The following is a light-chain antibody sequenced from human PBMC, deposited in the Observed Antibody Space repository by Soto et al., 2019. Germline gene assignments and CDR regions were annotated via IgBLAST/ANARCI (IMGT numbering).Light chain of an antibody. V-gene: IGKV1-5*01. J-gene: IGKJ2*01. CDR1: QTISSW. CDR2: DAS. Sequence: DIQMTQSPSTLSASVGDRVTITCRASQTISSWLAWYQQTPGKAPKLLIYDASTLEGGVPSRFSGSGSGTEFTLTISSLQPADFATYYCQQYNDYSTFGQGTKLEIK. CDR3: QQYNDYST.